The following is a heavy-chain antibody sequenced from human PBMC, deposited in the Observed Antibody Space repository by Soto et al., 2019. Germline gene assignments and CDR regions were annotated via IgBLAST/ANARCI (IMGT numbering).Heavy chain of an antibody. V-gene: IGHV3-30-3*01. J-gene: IGHJ6*02. Sequence: QVQLVESGGGVVKPGRSLRLSCAASGVTFSSYAMHWVRQAPGKGLEWVAVISYDGSNKYYADSVKGRFTISRDSSKNNLYRQMNSLRSEDTAVYYCARVGEGSRSRRGGFYYYYGMDVWGQGTRVTISS. CDR3: ARVGEGSRSRRGGFYYYYGMDV. CDR1: GVTFSSYA. D-gene: IGHD6-13*01. CDR2: ISYDGSNK.